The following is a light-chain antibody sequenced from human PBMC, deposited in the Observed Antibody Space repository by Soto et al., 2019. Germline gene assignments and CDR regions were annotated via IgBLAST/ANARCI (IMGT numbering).Light chain of an antibody. J-gene: IGKJ2*01. CDR1: QSVTRN. CDR3: QQYNKWPPYT. Sequence: EIVMTQSPATLSVSPGERATLSCRASQSVTRNLAWYQKKPGQAPRLLVYGASTRATGIPARFSGSGSGTEFTLTISSLQSEDFAVYYCQQYNKWPPYTFGQGTKLEIK. CDR2: GAS. V-gene: IGKV3-15*01.